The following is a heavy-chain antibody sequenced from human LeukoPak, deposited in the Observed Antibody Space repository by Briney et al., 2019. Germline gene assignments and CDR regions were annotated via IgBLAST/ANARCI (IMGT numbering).Heavy chain of an antibody. V-gene: IGHV4-59*01. D-gene: IGHD3-16*01. CDR1: GDSISPYY. Sequence: SETLSLTRTVSGDSISPYYWSWIRQPPGKGLEWIGFVYYRGNTNYNPSLKSRVTISVDTSKNQFSLKLNSVTAADTAVYYCTREGVSWILDYWGQGTLVTVSS. J-gene: IGHJ4*02. CDR3: TREGVSWILDY. CDR2: VYYRGNT.